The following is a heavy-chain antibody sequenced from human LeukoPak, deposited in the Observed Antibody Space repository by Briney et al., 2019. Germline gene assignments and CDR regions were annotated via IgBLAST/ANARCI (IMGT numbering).Heavy chain of an antibody. Sequence: PSETLSLTCTVSGGSISSYYWSWIRQPPGKGLEWIGYIYTSGGTNYNPSLKSRVTISVDTSKTQFSLKMSSVTAADTAVYYCARQGGRLGYWSSTSCYSWFDPWGQGTLVTVSS. CDR2: IYTSGGT. CDR1: GGSISSYY. D-gene: IGHD2-2*02. V-gene: IGHV4-4*09. CDR3: ARQGGRLGYWSSTSCYSWFDP. J-gene: IGHJ5*02.